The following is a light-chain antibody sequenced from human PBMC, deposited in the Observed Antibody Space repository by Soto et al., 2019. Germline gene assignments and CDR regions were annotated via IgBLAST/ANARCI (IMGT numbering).Light chain of an antibody. V-gene: IGLV1-40*01. CDR2: GDN. Sequence: QLVLTQPPSVSGAPGQRVTISCTGTSSNIGAGFHVHWYQQLPGTAPKLLIFGDNNRPSGVPDRFSASKSGTSAPLAITGLQADDEGDYYCQSSDSSLSGSKVFGGGTKLTVL. CDR1: SSNIGAGFH. J-gene: IGLJ2*01. CDR3: QSSDSSLSGSKV.